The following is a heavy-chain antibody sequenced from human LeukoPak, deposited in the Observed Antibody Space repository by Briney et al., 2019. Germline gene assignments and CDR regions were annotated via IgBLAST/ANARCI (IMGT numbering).Heavy chain of an antibody. CDR3: ARGGVRTVTTSSGIIDMDV. CDR1: GYTFTTYG. Sequence: ASVKVSCKASGYTFTTYGISWVRQAPGQGLEWMGWISAYNGNTNYAQKLQGRVTMTTDTSTNTAYMELSSLRSEDTAVYYCARGGVRTVTTSSGIIDMDVWGKGTTVTVSS. J-gene: IGHJ6*03. V-gene: IGHV1-18*01. CDR2: ISAYNGNT. D-gene: IGHD4-17*01.